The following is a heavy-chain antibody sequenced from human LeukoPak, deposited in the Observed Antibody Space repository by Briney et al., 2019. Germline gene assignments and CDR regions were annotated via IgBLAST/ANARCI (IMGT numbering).Heavy chain of an antibody. D-gene: IGHD6-19*01. CDR2: MNPNSGNT. Sequence: ASVKVSCKASGYTFTSYDINWVRQATGQGLEWMGWMNPNSGNTGYAQKFQGRVTITRNTSISTAYMELSSLRSEDTAVYYCARALRQWLNPTDAFDIWGQGTMVTVSS. CDR1: GYTFTSYD. CDR3: ARALRQWLNPTDAFDI. V-gene: IGHV1-8*03. J-gene: IGHJ3*02.